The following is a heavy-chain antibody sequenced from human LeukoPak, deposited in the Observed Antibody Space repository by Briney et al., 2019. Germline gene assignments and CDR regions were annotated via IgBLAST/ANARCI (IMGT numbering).Heavy chain of an antibody. D-gene: IGHD4-17*01. V-gene: IGHV3-30-3*01. CDR2: ISYDGSNK. Sequence: GGSLRLSCAASGFTFSSYAMHWVRQAPGKGLEWVAVISYDGSNKYYADSEKGRSTISRDNSKNTLYLQMNSLRAEDTAVYYCASAPYGDYGDYWGQGTLVTVSS. J-gene: IGHJ4*02. CDR1: GFTFSSYA. CDR3: ASAPYGDYGDY.